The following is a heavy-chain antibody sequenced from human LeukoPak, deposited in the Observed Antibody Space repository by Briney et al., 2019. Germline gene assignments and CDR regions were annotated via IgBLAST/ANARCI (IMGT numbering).Heavy chain of an antibody. CDR1: GGALSGESYY. CDR3: ARDRNYWYFDL. V-gene: IGHV4-61*02. CDR2: VHASGST. J-gene: IGHJ2*01. Sequence: SETLSLTCSVSGGALSGESYYWNWIRQAAGKGLEWIGRVHASGSTNYNPSLKGRVNISIDSSKKHFSLELTSVTAADTAVYYCARDRNYWYFDLWGRGTLVAVSS.